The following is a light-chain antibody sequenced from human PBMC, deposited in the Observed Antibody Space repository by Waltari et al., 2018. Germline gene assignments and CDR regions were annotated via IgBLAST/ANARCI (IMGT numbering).Light chain of an antibody. J-gene: IGKJ1*01. CDR3: QHYGGSPRT. Sequence: EFVLTQSPGTLSLSPGERATLSCRASQTISRTYLAWYQQNPGQAPRLLIYDISTSASGVPDRFSGSGSGTDFTLTISRLEPEDSAVYYCQHYGGSPRTFGQGTKVEIK. CDR2: DIS. V-gene: IGKV3-20*01. CDR1: QTISRTY.